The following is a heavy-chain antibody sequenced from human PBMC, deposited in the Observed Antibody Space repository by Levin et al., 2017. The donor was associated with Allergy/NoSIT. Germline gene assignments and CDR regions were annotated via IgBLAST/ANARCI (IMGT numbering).Heavy chain of an antibody. CDR2: INSNSGDT. D-gene: IGHD1-1*01. CDR1: GYTFTGYY. V-gene: IGHV1-2*02. Sequence: AASVKVSCKASGYTFTGYYMHWVRQAPGQGLEWMGWINSNSGDTNYAQKFQGRVTMTRDTSISTAYMELSRLRSDDTAVFYCARERHLDVWGQGTTVTVSS. CDR3: ARERHLDV. J-gene: IGHJ6*02.